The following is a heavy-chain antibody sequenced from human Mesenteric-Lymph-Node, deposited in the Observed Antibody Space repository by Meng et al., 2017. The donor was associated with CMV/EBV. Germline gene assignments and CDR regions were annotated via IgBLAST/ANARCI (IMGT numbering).Heavy chain of an antibody. V-gene: IGHV3-23*01. CDR3: ARGRGSGSSDY. CDR1: EFSFKDYA. J-gene: IGHJ4*02. Sequence: GESLKISCTASEFSFKDYAMTWVRQAPGKGLEWVSAISSRGGSTYYADSVKGRFTISRDNSKNTLFLQMDGLRAEDTAVYYCARGRGSGSSDYWGQGTLVTVSS. D-gene: IGHD3-10*01. CDR2: ISSRGGST.